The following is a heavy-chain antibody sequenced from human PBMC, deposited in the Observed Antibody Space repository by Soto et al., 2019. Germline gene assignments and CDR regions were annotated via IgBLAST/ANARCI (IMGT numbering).Heavy chain of an antibody. D-gene: IGHD1-26*01. CDR1: ESTVSRDW. Sequence: EVRLVESGGGLVQTGGSLRLSCAIFESTVSRDWMNWVRQAPGKGLEWVAHINQDGSEKYYVDSVKGRFTISRDNAKKSLYLQMNSLRPAATAMYYCSGGVGDAFWGQGTLVTVSS. V-gene: IGHV3-7*04. J-gene: IGHJ4*02. CDR3: SGGVGDAF. CDR2: INQDGSEK.